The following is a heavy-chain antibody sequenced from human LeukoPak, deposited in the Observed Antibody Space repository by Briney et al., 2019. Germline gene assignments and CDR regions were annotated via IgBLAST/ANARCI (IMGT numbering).Heavy chain of an antibody. V-gene: IGHV3-74*01. CDR3: VRDWDHFDFDS. D-gene: IGHD3-9*01. CDR2: IKGDGSHT. CDR1: GFTFSNYW. J-gene: IGHJ5*01. Sequence: GTLRLSCAASGFTFSNYWMHWVRQAPGKGLVWVSRIKGDGSHTIYADSVKGRFTISRDNAKNTLYLQMKSLRAEDTAVYYCVRDWDHFDFDSWGQGTLVTVSS.